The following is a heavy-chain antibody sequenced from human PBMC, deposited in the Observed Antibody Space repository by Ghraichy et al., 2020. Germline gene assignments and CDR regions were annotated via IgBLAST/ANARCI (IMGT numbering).Heavy chain of an antibody. CDR3: ARRLAASAGTHYFDS. CDR1: GFTFSSYA. D-gene: IGHD2-15*01. V-gene: IGHV3-23*01. Sequence: GGSLRLSCAASGFTFSSYAMSWVRQAPGKGLEWVSVMGSSGRTNYADSVKGRFTISRDNSKGTLYLQMHSLRVEDAAVYYCARRLAASAGTHYFDSWGRGTLVTVSS. CDR2: MGSSGRT. J-gene: IGHJ4*02.